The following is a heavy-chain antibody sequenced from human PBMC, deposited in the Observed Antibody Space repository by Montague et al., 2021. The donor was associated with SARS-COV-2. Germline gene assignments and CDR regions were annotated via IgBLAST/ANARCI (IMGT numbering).Heavy chain of an antibody. D-gene: IGHD2-2*01. CDR2: INHSGST. V-gene: IGHV4-34*01. J-gene: IGHJ5*02. CDR3: TIEGHITTICSGCPRNWFDP. CDR1: GGSVSDYY. Sequence: SETLSLTCAVYGGSVSDYYWSWIRQPPGKGLEWIGEINHSGSTNXNPSLKSRVTTSVDTSKNQFSLRLSSVTAADTAMYYCTIEGHITTICSGCPRNWFDPWGQGTLVTVSS.